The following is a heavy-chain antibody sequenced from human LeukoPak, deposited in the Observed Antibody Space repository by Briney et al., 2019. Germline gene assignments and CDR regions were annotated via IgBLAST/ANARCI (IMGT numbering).Heavy chain of an antibody. V-gene: IGHV3-21*01. J-gene: IGHJ4*02. D-gene: IGHD5-18*01. CDR3: AREGGLQLWGFGY. CDR1: GFTFSSYS. Sequence: GGSLRLSCAASGFTFSSYSMNWVRQAPGKGLEWVSSISSSSSYIYYTDSVKGRFTISRDNAKNSLYLQMNSLRAEDTAVYYCAREGGLQLWGFGYWGQGTLVTVSS. CDR2: ISSSSSYI.